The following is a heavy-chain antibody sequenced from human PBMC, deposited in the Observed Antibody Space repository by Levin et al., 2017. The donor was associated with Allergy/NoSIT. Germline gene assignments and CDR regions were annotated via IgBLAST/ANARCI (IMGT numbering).Heavy chain of an antibody. CDR2: ITHDGTVP. Sequence: LSLPCAASGFTFRDSHMNWVRQAPGKGLEWVSFITHDGTVPVYADSVKGRFTISRDNAKNSLYLQLNSLKAEDTAVYYCARDLSHTDRAFDYWGQGTLVTVSS. CDR3: ARDLSHTDRAFDY. CDR1: GFTFRDSH. V-gene: IGHV3-21*06. J-gene: IGHJ4*02.